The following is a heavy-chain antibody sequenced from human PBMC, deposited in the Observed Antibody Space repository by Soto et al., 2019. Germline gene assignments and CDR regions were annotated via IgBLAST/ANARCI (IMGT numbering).Heavy chain of an antibody. J-gene: IGHJ4*02. CDR2: IYYSGST. D-gene: IGHD3-22*01. V-gene: IGHV4-30-4*01. CDR3: ARTDYYDSSGYLFEY. Sequence: SETLSLTCTVSGGSIISGDYYWSWIRQPPGKGLEWIGYIYYSGSTHYNPSLKSRVTISIDTSKNQFSLKLSSVTAADTAVYYCARTDYYDSSGYLFEYWGQGTLVTVSS. CDR1: GGSIISGDYY.